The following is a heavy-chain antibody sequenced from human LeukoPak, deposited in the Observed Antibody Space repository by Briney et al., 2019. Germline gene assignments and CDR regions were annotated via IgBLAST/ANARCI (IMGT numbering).Heavy chain of an antibody. CDR1: GFTFSSYA. D-gene: IGHD2-15*01. V-gene: IGHV3-30-3*01. CDR3: ARDRRVVAAPYYYYYGMDV. J-gene: IGHJ6*02. CDR2: ISYDGSNK. Sequence: PGGSLRLSCAASGFTFSSYAMHWVRQAPGKGLEWVAVISYDGSNKYYADSVKGRFTISRDNSKNTLYLQMNSLRAEDTAVYYCARDRRVVAAPYYYYYGMDVWGQGTTVTVSS.